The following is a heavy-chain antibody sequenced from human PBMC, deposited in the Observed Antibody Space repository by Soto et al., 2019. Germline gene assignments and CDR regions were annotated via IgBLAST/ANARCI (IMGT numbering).Heavy chain of an antibody. D-gene: IGHD2-15*01. CDR1: GGSISSSNYY. V-gene: IGHV4-39*01. Sequence: QLQLQESGPGLVKPSETLSLTCTVSGGSISSSNYYWGWIRQPPGKGLEWIGSIYYSGSTYYNPSLKSRVTISVDTAKNQFSRRLSSVTAADTAVYYCAGHSRYGSGCRCYGFDYCGQGTLVTVSS. CDR3: AGHSRYGSGCRCYGFDY. CDR2: IYYSGST. J-gene: IGHJ4*02.